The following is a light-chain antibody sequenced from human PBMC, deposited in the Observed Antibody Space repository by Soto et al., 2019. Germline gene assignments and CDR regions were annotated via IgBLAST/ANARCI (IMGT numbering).Light chain of an antibody. J-gene: IGKJ1*01. CDR1: QGVSSN. CDR2: GAS. Sequence: EIVMTQSPATLSVSPGERATLSCRASQGVSSNLAWYQQKPGQAPRLLIYGASIRATGIPARFSGSGSGTEFTLTISSLQSEDFAVYYCQQYSNWPWTFGQGTKVDIK. CDR3: QQYSNWPWT. V-gene: IGKV3-15*01.